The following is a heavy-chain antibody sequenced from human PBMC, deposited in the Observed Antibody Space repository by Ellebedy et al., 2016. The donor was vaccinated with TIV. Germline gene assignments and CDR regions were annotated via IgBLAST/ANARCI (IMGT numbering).Heavy chain of an antibody. D-gene: IGHD4-23*01. V-gene: IGHV3-15*01. Sequence: GGSLRLSXATSGFTFSSYAMTWVRQAPGQGLEWVGRTQSQSDGETTAYAAPVKGRFSISRDDSKNMLYLQTNSLRIEDTAVYFCATEDGGNGKYYYYGMDVWGQGTTVTVSS. CDR2: TQSQSDGETT. CDR3: ATEDGGNGKYYYYGMDV. CDR1: GFTFSSYA. J-gene: IGHJ6*02.